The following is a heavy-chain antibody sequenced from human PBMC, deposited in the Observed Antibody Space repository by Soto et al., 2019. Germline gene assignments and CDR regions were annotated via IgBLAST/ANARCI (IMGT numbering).Heavy chain of an antibody. J-gene: IGHJ4*02. D-gene: IGHD3-9*01. V-gene: IGHV3-33*01. Sequence: QVQLEESGGSVVQPGRSLRLSCAASGFTFSNYGMHWVRQAPGKGLEWVSFIWFDGTNKYYADSVKGRFTISRDNTKNPLYLQMNSLRAEDTAVYYCARGLFYDILTGGFEYWGQGTLVTVSS. CDR3: ARGLFYDILTGGFEY. CDR2: IWFDGTNK. CDR1: GFTFSNYG.